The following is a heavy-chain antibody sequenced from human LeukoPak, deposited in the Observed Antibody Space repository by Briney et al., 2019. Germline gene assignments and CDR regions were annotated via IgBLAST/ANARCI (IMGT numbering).Heavy chain of an antibody. D-gene: IGHD3-10*01. Sequence: SSETLSLTCTVSGGSISSYYWSWIRQPPGKGLEWIGYIYYSGSTNYNPSLKSRVTISVDTSKNQFSLKLSSVTAADTAVYYCARDRSGSYPPHAFDIWGQGTMVTVSS. CDR2: IYYSGST. CDR3: ARDRSGSYPPHAFDI. V-gene: IGHV4-59*01. J-gene: IGHJ3*02. CDR1: GGSISSYY.